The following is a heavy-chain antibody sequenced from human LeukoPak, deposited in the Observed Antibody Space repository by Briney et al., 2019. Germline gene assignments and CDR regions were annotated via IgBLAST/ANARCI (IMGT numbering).Heavy chain of an antibody. V-gene: IGHV4-61*08. CDR3: ARVPRAYDSGGYYHDY. CDR2: IYYSGST. D-gene: IGHD3-22*01. CDR1: GGSISSGGYY. Sequence: PSETLSLTCTVSGGSISSGGYYWSWIRQHPGKGLEWIGYIYYSGSTNYNPSLKSRVTISVDTSKNQFSLKLSSVTAADTAVYYCARVPRAYDSGGYYHDYWGQGTLVTVSS. J-gene: IGHJ4*02.